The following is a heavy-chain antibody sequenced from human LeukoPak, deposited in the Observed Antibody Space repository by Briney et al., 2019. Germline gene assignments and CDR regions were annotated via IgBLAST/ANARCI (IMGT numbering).Heavy chain of an antibody. J-gene: IGHJ3*02. V-gene: IGHV3-30*18. CDR1: GFTFSNYG. CDR3: ANGYYYGSGSYYKEAFDI. D-gene: IGHD3-10*01. CDR2: ISYDGSNK. Sequence: GGSLRPSCAASGFTFSNYGMHWVRQAPGKGLEWVVVISYDGSNKYYADSVKGRFTISRDNSKNTLYLQMNSLRAEDTAMYYCANGYYYGSGSYYKEAFDIWGQGTMVTVSS.